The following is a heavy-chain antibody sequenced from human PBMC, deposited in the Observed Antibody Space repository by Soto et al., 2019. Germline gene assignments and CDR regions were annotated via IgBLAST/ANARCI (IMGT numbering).Heavy chain of an antibody. J-gene: IGHJ6*03. D-gene: IGHD2-8*01. Sequence: QVQLVQSGAEVKKPGASVKVSCKASGYTFTSYGISWVRQAPGQGLEWMGWISAYNGNTNYAQKLQGRVTMTTDTSTSTAYMELRSLRSDDTAVYYCARGFYLNQVGYCTNGVCHQYYYYYYMDVWGKGTTVTVSS. V-gene: IGHV1-18*01. CDR2: ISAYNGNT. CDR3: ARGFYLNQVGYCTNGVCHQYYYYYYMDV. CDR1: GYTFTSYG.